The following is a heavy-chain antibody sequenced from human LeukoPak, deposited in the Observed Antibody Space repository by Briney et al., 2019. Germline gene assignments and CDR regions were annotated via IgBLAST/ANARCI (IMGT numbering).Heavy chain of an antibody. D-gene: IGHD3-3*01. CDR3: AKAAPYDFWSGYYYYYYYMDV. CDR2: ITVRVVTT. Sequence: GGSLRPSCAASGFTLSNYWMHWVRQAPGKGLEWVSAITVRVVTTYYADSVKGRFTISRDNSKNPLYLQMNSLRAEDTAVYYCAKAAPYDFWSGYYYYYYYMDVWGKGTTVTVSS. V-gene: IGHV3-23*01. J-gene: IGHJ6*03. CDR1: GFTLSNYW.